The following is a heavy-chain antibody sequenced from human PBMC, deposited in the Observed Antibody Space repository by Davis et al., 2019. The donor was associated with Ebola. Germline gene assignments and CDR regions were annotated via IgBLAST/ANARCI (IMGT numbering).Heavy chain of an antibody. CDR3: TRVVGYFAWYFDL. V-gene: IGHV3-49*03. CDR1: GLTFGDYV. J-gene: IGHJ2*01. D-gene: IGHD1-26*01. Sequence: GESLKISCTVSGLTFGDYVMSWFRQAPGKGLEWVGFIRSKAYGGTTEYAASVKGRFTISRDDSKSIAYLQMNSLKTEDTAVYYCTRVVGYFAWYFDLWGRGTLVTVSS. CDR2: IRSKAYGGTT.